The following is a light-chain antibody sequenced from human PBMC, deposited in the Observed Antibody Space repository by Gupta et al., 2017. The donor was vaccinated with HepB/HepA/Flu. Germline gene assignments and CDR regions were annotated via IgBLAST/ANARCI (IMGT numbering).Light chain of an antibody. CDR1: SSNIGSNP. V-gene: IGLV1-44*01. Sequence: QSVLTQPPSASGTPGQRVTISCSGSSSNIGSNPVNWYQQLQGTEPKLLIDSNNQRPSGVPDRFSGYKSGTYESPDISGLQSEDEADDYCAAWADRLNGWVFGGGTKLTVL. CDR3: AAWADRLNGWV. J-gene: IGLJ2*01. CDR2: SNN.